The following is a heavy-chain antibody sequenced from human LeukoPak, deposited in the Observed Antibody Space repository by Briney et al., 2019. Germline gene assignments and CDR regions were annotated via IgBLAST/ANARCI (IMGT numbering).Heavy chain of an antibody. D-gene: IGHD2-15*01. J-gene: IGHJ5*02. CDR2: IRYDGSNK. CDR1: GFTFSSYG. V-gene: IGHV3-30*02. Sequence: PGGSLRLSCAASGFTFSSYGMHWVRQAPGKGLEWVAFIRYDGSNKYYADSVKGRFTISRDDSKNTLYLQMNSLRAEDTAVYYCAKVCGYCSGGDNWFDPWGQGTLDTVSS. CDR3: AKVCGYCSGGDNWFDP.